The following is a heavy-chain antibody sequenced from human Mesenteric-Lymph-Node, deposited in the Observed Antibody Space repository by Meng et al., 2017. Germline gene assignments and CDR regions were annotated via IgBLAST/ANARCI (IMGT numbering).Heavy chain of an antibody. CDR3: AYSGSYYPDY. CDR2: INHSGST. V-gene: IGHV4-34*08. D-gene: IGHD1-26*01. Sequence: QVALQWVGDGLLHASVCLSLGCAVCGGTFSGSYWRWIRQPPGKGLEWIGEINHSGSTNYNPSLKNRVTISVDTSKTQFSLKLSSVTAADTAVYYCAYSGSYYPDYWGQGTLVTVSS. CDR1: GGTFSGSY. J-gene: IGHJ4*02.